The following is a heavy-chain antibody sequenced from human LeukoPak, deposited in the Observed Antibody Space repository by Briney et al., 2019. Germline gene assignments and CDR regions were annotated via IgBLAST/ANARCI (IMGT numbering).Heavy chain of an antibody. Sequence: PGGSLRLSCVVSGFPFSRYAMNWVRQAPGKGLVWVSAISGSGISTYYADSVKGRFTISRDNSKNTLYLQMNSLRAEDTAVYYCAKSPRFGEFYNWFDPWGQGTLVTVSS. J-gene: IGHJ5*02. CDR2: ISGSGIST. CDR1: GFPFSRYA. D-gene: IGHD3-16*01. CDR3: AKSPRFGEFYNWFDP. V-gene: IGHV3-23*01.